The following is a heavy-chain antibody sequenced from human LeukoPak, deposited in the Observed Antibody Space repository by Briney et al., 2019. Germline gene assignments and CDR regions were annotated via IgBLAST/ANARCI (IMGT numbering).Heavy chain of an antibody. Sequence: ASVKVSCKASGYTFTSYGISWVRQAPGQGLEWMGWISAYNGNTNYAQKLQGRVTMTTDTSTSTAYMELRSLRSDDTAVYYCARVRCSSTSCYYYMDVWGKGTTVTVSS. J-gene: IGHJ6*03. CDR2: ISAYNGNT. CDR1: GYTFTSYG. CDR3: ARVRCSSTSCYYYMDV. D-gene: IGHD2-2*01. V-gene: IGHV1-18*01.